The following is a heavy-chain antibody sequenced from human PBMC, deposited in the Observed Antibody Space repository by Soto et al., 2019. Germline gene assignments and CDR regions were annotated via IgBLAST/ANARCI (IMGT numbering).Heavy chain of an antibody. V-gene: IGHV5-51*01. J-gene: IGHJ4*02. D-gene: IGHD3-16*02. CDR1: GYSFTSYW. CDR3: ARYYDYIWGSYRHTNFDY. CDR2: IYPGDSDT. Sequence: GESLKISCKGSGYSFTSYWIGWVRQMPGKGLEWMGIIYPGDSDTRYSPSFQGQVTISADKSISTAYLQWSSLKASDTAMYYCARYYDYIWGSYRHTNFDYWGQGTLVTVSS.